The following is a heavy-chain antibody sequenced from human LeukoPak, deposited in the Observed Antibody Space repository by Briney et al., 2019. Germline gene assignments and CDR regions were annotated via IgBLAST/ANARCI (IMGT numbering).Heavy chain of an antibody. V-gene: IGHV4-59*01. Sequence: KSSETLSLTCTVSGGSISSYYWSWIRQPPGKGLEWIGYIYYSGSTNYNPSLKSRVTISVDTSKNQFSLKLSSVTAADTAVYYCASPAVAGTRYFDLWGRGTLVTVSS. J-gene: IGHJ2*01. CDR3: ASPAVAGTRYFDL. D-gene: IGHD6-19*01. CDR2: IYYSGST. CDR1: GGSISSYY.